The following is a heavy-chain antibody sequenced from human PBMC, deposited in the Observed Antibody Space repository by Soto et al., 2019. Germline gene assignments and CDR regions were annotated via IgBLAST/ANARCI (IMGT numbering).Heavy chain of an antibody. V-gene: IGHV4-31*03. CDR2: IYYSGSAYYN. CDR3: ARTPLL. CDR1: GDPVSSGGDY. Sequence: SETMALTCTVSGDPVSSGGDYWSWIRQHPGKGLEWIGYIYYSGSAYYNYYNPSLKSRVTISVDTSKNQFSLKLSSVTAADTAVYYCARTPLLWGQGTLVTVSS. D-gene: IGHD1-26*01. J-gene: IGHJ4*02.